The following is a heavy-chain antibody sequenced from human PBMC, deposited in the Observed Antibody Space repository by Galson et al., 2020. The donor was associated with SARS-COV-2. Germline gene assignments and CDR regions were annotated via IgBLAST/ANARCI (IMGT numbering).Heavy chain of an antibody. Sequence: VKFPCQASGGTFRSYAISWVRQAPGKGLEWMGGIIPIFGTANYAQKIQGRVTITADESTSTAYMELSSLRSEDTAVYYCARGHDSSSWYLWYFDLWGRGTLVTVSS. CDR1: GGTFRSYA. J-gene: IGHJ2*01. CDR3: ARGHDSSSWYLWYFDL. D-gene: IGHD6-13*01. V-gene: IGHV1-69*01. CDR2: IIPIFGTA.